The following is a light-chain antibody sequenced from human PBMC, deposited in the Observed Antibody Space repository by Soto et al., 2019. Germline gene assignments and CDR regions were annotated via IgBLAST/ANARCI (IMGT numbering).Light chain of an antibody. CDR2: EVS. CDR3: SSYAGGNNLV. Sequence: QSALTQPPSASGSPGQSVTISCTGTSSDVGGYNYVSWYQQHPGKAPKLIIYEVSKRPSGVPDHFSGSKSGNTASLTVSGLQTEDEADYYCSSYAGGNNLVFGGGTKVTVL. J-gene: IGLJ2*01. CDR1: SSDVGGYNY. V-gene: IGLV2-8*01.